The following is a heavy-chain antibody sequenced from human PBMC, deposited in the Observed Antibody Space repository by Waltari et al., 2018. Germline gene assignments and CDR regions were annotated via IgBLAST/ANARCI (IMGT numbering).Heavy chain of an antibody. D-gene: IGHD1-20*01. J-gene: IGHJ5*02. CDR2: ISHTGST. CDR3: ARARYFGSLFAWFDP. Sequence: QVQLQESGPGLVKPSGTLSLTCPVPGGSISSTKWWTWVRQPPGKGLDWIGEISHTGSTDYNLSLKSRVTISVDNSKNQFSLKLNSVTAADTAVYYCARARYFGSLFAWFDPWGQGTLVNVSS. V-gene: IGHV4-4*02. CDR1: GGSISSTKW.